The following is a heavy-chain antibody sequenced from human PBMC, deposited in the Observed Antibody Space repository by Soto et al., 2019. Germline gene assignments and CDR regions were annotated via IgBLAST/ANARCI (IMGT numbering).Heavy chain of an antibody. Sequence: GGSLRLSCAASGFTFSSYWMSWVRQAPGKGLEWVANIRQDGSEKNYVDSVKGRFTISRDNAKNSLYLQMNSLRAEDTAVYYCARARGHYGMDVWGQGTTVTVSS. CDR1: GFTFSSYW. CDR2: IRQDGSEK. CDR3: ARARGHYGMDV. J-gene: IGHJ6*02. D-gene: IGHD3-10*01. V-gene: IGHV3-7*05.